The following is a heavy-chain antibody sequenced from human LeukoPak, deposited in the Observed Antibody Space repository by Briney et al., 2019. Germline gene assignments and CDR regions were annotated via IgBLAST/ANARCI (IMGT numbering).Heavy chain of an antibody. V-gene: IGHV3-48*01. CDR1: GFTFSSYS. CDR2: ISSSSSTI. Sequence: GGSLRLSCAASGFTFSSYSMNWVRQAPGKGLEWVSYISSSSSTIYYADSVKGRFTISRDNAKNSLYLQMNSLRAEDTAVYYCARRGDYYYYYYMDVWGKGTTVTVSS. CDR3: ARRGDYYYYYYMDV. J-gene: IGHJ6*03.